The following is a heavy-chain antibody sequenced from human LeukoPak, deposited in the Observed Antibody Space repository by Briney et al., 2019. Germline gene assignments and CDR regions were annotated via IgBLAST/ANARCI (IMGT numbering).Heavy chain of an antibody. D-gene: IGHD1-26*01. J-gene: IGHJ6*03. CDR2: INPNSGGT. CDR3: ARVGQGSYYYYYMDV. V-gene: IGHV1-2*06. Sequence: ASVKVSCKASGGTFSSYAISWVRQAPGQGLEWMGRINPNSGGTNYAQKFQGRVTMTRDTSISTAYMELSRLRSDDTAVYYCARVGQGSYYYYYMDVWGKGTTVTVSS. CDR1: GGTFSSYA.